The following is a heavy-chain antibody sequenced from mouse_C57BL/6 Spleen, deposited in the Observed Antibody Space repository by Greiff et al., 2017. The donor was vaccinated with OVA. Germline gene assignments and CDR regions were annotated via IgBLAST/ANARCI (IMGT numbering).Heavy chain of an antibody. D-gene: IGHD4-1*01. CDR3: ARLGRGAMDY. Sequence: VQLQQSGPELVKPGASVKISCKASGYSFTDYNMNWVKQSNGKSLEWIGVITPNYGTTSSNQKFKGKATLTLDPSSSTAYMQLNSLTSEDSAVYYCARLGRGAMDYWGQGTSVTVSS. V-gene: IGHV1-39*01. J-gene: IGHJ4*01. CDR2: ITPNYGTT. CDR1: GYSFTDYN.